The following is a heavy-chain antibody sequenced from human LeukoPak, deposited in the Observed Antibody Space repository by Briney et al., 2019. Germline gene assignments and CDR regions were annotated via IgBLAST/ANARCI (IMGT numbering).Heavy chain of an antibody. CDR1: GFTVSSNY. CDR3: ARSEKYSSSSPLDY. Sequence: GGSLRLSCAASGFTVSSNYMSCGRQAPGKGLEWGSVIYSGGSTYYADSVKGRFTISRENSKNTLYIQMNSLRAADTAVYYCARSEKYSSSSPLDYWGQGNLVTVSS. D-gene: IGHD6-6*01. V-gene: IGHV3-66*02. J-gene: IGHJ4*02. CDR2: IYSGGST.